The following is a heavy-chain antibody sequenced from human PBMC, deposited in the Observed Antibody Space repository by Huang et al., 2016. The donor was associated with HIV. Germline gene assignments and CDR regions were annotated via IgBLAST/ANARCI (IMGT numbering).Heavy chain of an antibody. D-gene: IGHD3-10*01. CDR1: GYTFNNYG. V-gene: IGHV1-18*04. Sequence: QVHLVQSRGELKKPGASVRVSCKTSGYTFNNYGIGWVRQAPGPGLELMGWISADSGNPNYEQKVKGRRTLTTDTSTRTFYMDLRSLRSDDTAVYYCATDTRAYYYGSGTNGMDVWGQGTTVIVSS. CDR3: ATDTRAYYYGSGTNGMDV. CDR2: ISADSGNP. J-gene: IGHJ6*02.